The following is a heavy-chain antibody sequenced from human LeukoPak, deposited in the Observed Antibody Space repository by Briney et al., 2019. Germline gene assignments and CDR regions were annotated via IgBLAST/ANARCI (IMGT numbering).Heavy chain of an antibody. CDR1: GFTFSNAW. J-gene: IGHJ3*02. CDR2: VKSKTDGGTT. D-gene: IGHD2-15*01. CDR3: TTLVVPDAFDI. Sequence: GGSLRLSCAASGFTFSNAWMSWVRQAPGKGLEWVGRVKSKTDGGTTDYAAPVKGRFTISRDDSKNTLYLQMNSLKTEDTAVYYCTTLVVPDAFDIWGQGTMVTVSS. V-gene: IGHV3-15*01.